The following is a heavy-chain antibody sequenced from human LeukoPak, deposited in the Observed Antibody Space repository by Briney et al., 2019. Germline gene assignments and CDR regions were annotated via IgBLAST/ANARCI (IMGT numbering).Heavy chain of an antibody. V-gene: IGHV1-2*02. Sequence: ASVKVSCKASGYTFTSYGISWVRQAPGQGLEWMGWINPNSGGTNNAQKFQGRVTMTRDTSISTAYMELSSLRSDDTAVYYCARGSSSAVDDFDSWGQGTLVTVSS. J-gene: IGHJ4*02. D-gene: IGHD6-13*01. CDR1: GYTFTSYG. CDR2: INPNSGGT. CDR3: ARGSSSAVDDFDS.